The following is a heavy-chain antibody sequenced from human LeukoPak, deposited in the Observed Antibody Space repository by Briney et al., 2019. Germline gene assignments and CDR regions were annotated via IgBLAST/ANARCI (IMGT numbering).Heavy chain of an antibody. Sequence: GGSLRLSCAASGLRFSSYAMSWVRQSPGKSLEWVSAISGNGGNTYYADSVKGRFTISRDNSENTLYLQMDSLSAEDSAMYYCAKVPPESGHYWGQNYLDYWGQGALVTVSS. V-gene: IGHV3-23*01. CDR2: ISGNGGNT. D-gene: IGHD3-22*01. CDR1: GLRFSSYA. J-gene: IGHJ4*02. CDR3: AKVPPESGHYWGQNYLDY.